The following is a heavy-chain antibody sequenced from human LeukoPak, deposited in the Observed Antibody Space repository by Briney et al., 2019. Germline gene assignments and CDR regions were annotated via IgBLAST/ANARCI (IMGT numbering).Heavy chain of an antibody. D-gene: IGHD2-15*01. Sequence: SETLSLTCTVSGASISSYDWSWIRQPPGKGLEWIGYIYYSGSTNYNPSLKSRVTISVDTSKNQFSLKLSSVTAADTAVYYCARAHPGYCSGGSCPYCDYWGQGILVTVSS. J-gene: IGHJ4*02. CDR2: IYYSGST. CDR1: GASISSYD. CDR3: ARAHPGYCSGGSCPYCDY. V-gene: IGHV4-59*01.